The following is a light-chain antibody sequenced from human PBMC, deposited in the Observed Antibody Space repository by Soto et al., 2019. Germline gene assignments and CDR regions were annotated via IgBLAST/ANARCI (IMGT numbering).Light chain of an antibody. Sequence: EIVLTQSPATLSLSPGERATLSCRASQSVSSFLAWYQRKPGQAPRLLIYGASNRATGIPARFSGSGSGTDFTLTISSLEPEDFAVYYCQERSNWYTFGQGTKLEIK. CDR3: QERSNWYT. V-gene: IGKV3-11*01. CDR1: QSVSSF. CDR2: GAS. J-gene: IGKJ2*01.